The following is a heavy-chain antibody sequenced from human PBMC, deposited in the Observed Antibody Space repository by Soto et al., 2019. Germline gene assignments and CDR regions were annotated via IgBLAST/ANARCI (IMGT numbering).Heavy chain of an antibody. J-gene: IGHJ3*02. Sequence: QEHLQQSGPGLVRPSETLSLTCTVSSGSMSGHDYYWSWIRQPPGKGLEWIGYIHNSGSSSYNTSLKSRLTISADMSKNQFSLRVNSVTVADTALYFCARGEVRGPFDIWGQGTMVIVSS. CDR2: IHNSGSS. CDR3: ARGEVRGPFDI. V-gene: IGHV4-30-4*01. D-gene: IGHD3-10*01. CDR1: SGSMSGHDYY.